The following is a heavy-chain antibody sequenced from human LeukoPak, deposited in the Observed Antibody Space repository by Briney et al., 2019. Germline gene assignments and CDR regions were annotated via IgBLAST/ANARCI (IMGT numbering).Heavy chain of an antibody. V-gene: IGHV4-59*01. CDR1: GDSIRSYY. J-gene: IGHJ4*02. Sequence: PSETLSLTCTVSGDSIRSYYWSWIRQPPGKGLEWIGYIYYSETANYNPSLKSRVTISVGTSKNQFSLKLTSVTAADTAVYYCAREGSGSYYMAFDYWGQGTLVTVSS. CDR2: IYYSETA. CDR3: AREGSGSYYMAFDY. D-gene: IGHD3-10*01.